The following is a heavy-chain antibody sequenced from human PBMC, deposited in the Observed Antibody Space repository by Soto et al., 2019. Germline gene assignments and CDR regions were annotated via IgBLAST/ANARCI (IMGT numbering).Heavy chain of an antibody. J-gene: IGHJ5*02. CDR2: INPDNGNT. Sequence: ASVKVSCKASGYTFTRYTMNWVRQAPGQRLEWMGWINPDNGNTKSSQKFQDRVIITRDTSASTAYMDLSSLRSEDTAVYYCARGIATGQLDPWGQGTPGTAPQ. D-gene: IGHD2-15*01. CDR3: ARGIATGQLDP. CDR1: GYTFTRYT. V-gene: IGHV1-3*01.